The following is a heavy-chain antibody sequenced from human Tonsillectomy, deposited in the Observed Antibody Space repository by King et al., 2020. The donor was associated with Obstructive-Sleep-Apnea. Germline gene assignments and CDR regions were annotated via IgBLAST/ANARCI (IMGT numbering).Heavy chain of an antibody. J-gene: IGHJ4*02. V-gene: IGHV3-30*02. CDR2: IRYDGSNK. Sequence: VQLVESGGGVVQPGRSLRLSCAASGFTFSSSGMHWVRQAPGKGLEWVAFIRYDGSNKYFADSVKGRFTISRDNSKNTLYLQMNSLRPEDTAAYYCAREGRGGFDYWGQGTLVTVSS. CDR1: GFTFSSSG. D-gene: IGHD3-10*01. CDR3: AREGRGGFDY.